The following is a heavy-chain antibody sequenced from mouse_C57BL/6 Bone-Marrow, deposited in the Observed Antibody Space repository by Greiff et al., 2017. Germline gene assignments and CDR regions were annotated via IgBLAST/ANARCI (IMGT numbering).Heavy chain of an antibody. CDR1: GFNIKDDY. J-gene: IGHJ3*01. Sequence: VQLQQSGAELVRPGASVKLSCTASGFNIKDDYMHWVKQRPEQGLEWIGWIDPDNGDTEYASKFQGTATITADTSSNTAYLQLSSLTSEDTAVYYCTTYLWFADWGQGTLVTVAA. D-gene: IGHD5-1*01. CDR2: IDPDNGDT. CDR3: TTYLWFAD. V-gene: IGHV14-4*01.